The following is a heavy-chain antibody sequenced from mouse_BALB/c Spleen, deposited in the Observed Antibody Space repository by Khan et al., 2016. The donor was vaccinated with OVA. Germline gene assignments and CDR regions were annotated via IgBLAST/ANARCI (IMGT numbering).Heavy chain of an antibody. J-gene: IGHJ4*01. D-gene: IGHD3-3*01. V-gene: IGHV1S132*01. CDR2: IYPATGST. CDR3: ARRAPDDAMDY. Sequence: QVQLKQSGAEVVRPGASVKLSCKTSGYIFTSFWIQWVKQRSGQGLEWIARIYPATGSTYYNEKFKGKDTLTADKSSNTVYMHLSILKSEDSAVYFCARRAPDDAMDYWGQGTSVTVSS. CDR1: GYIFTSFW.